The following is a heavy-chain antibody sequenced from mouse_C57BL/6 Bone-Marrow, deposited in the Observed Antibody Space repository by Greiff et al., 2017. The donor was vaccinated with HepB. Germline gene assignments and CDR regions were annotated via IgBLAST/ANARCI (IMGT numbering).Heavy chain of an antibody. V-gene: IGHV1-50*01. D-gene: IGHD2-2*01. Sequence: QVQLQQPGAELVKPGASVKLSCKASGYTFTSYWMQWGKQRPGQGLEWIGEIDPSDSYTNYNQKFKGKATLTVDTSSSTAYMQRSSLTSEDSAVYCCARVVTTGSNWDYWGQGTTLTVSS. CDR1: GYTFTSYW. CDR3: ARVVTTGSNWDY. J-gene: IGHJ2*01. CDR2: IDPSDSYT.